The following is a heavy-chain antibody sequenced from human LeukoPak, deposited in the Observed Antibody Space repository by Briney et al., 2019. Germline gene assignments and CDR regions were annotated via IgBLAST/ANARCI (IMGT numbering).Heavy chain of an antibody. J-gene: IGHJ4*02. V-gene: IGHV4-61*02. CDR3: ARTGGWLSTSGVRDY. CDR2: IYTSGST. Sequence: PSETLSLTCTVSGGSISSGSYDSSWIRQPAGKGLEWIGRIYTSGSTNYNPSLKSRVTISVDTSKNQFSLKLSSVTAADTAVYYCARTGGWLSTSGVRDYWGQGTLVTVSS. CDR1: GGSISSGSYD. D-gene: IGHD3-9*01.